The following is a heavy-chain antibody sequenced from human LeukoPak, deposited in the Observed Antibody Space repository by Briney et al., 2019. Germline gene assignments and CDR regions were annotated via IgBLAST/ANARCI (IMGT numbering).Heavy chain of an antibody. D-gene: IGHD4-17*01. J-gene: IGHJ1*01. CDR2: INHSGST. V-gene: IGHV4-34*01. Sequence: SQTLSLTSAVYGGSFSGYYWSWIRQPPGKGLEWIGEINHSGSTNYNPSLKSRVTISVDTSKNQFSLKLSSVTAADTAVYYCARGPNPYGDYAIECFQHWGQGTLVTVSS. CDR3: ARGPNPYGDYAIECFQH. CDR1: GGSFSGYY.